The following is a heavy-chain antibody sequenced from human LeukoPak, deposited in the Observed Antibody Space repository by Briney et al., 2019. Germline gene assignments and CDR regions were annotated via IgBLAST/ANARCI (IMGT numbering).Heavy chain of an antibody. CDR1: GGSISSYY. CDR2: IYTSGST. D-gene: IGHD2-15*01. Sequence: LETLSLTCTVSGGSISSYYWSWIRQPAGKGLEWLGRIYTSGSTNYNPSLKSRVTMSVDTSKNQFSLKLSSVTAADTAVYYCARDPIVVVVAARNDAFDIWGQGTMVTVSS. CDR3: ARDPIVVVVAARNDAFDI. J-gene: IGHJ3*02. V-gene: IGHV4-4*07.